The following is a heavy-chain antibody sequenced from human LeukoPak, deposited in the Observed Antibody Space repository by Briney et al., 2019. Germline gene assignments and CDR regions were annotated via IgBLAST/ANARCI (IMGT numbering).Heavy chain of an antibody. CDR2: ISGSGGST. D-gene: IGHD2-21*02. V-gene: IGHV3-23*01. CDR3: AKDIGYCGGDCYSEGDY. Sequence: GGSLRLSCAASGFTFSSYAMSWVRQAPGKGLEWVSAISGSGGSTYYADSVKGRFTISGDNSKNTLYLQMNSLRAEDTAVYYCAKDIGYCGGDCYSEGDYWGQGTLVTVSS. J-gene: IGHJ4*02. CDR1: GFTFSSYA.